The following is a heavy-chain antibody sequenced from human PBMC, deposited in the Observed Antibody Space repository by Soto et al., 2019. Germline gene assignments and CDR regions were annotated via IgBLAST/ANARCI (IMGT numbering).Heavy chain of an antibody. CDR3: ARGRASGSYYLLDY. CDR2: INPNSGNI. Sequence: ASVKVSCKASGNTFTSYDVNWVRQATGHGLEWMGWINPNSGNIGYAQKFQGRVTMTRDTAIRTAYMEVSRLRSDDTAVYYCARGRASGSYYLLDYWGQGTLVTVSS. D-gene: IGHD3-10*01. J-gene: IGHJ4*02. V-gene: IGHV1-8*01. CDR1: GNTFTSYD.